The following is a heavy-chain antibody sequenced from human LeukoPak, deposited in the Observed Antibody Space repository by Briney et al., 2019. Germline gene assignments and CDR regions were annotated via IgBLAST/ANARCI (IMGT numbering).Heavy chain of an antibody. CDR3: AKAWGATSPFDY. CDR2: IYTSGST. D-gene: IGHD1-26*01. J-gene: IGHJ4*02. Sequence: SETLSLTCTVSGGSISSYYWRWIRQPAGKGLEWIGRIYTSGSTNYNPSLKSRVTISVDKSKNQFSLKLSSVTAADTAVYYCAKAWGATSPFDYWGQGTLVTVSS. V-gene: IGHV4-4*07. CDR1: GGSISSYY.